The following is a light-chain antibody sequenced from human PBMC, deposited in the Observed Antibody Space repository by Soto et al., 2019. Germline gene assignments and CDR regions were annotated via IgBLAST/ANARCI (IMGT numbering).Light chain of an antibody. Sequence: DIVMTQSPASLAVSLGERATINCKSSQSVLNSSKNKNYLAWYQQKPGQPPKLLIHWASTRESGVPDRFSGSGSGTDFTLTISSLQAEDVAVYYCQQHCSGPNTFGQGTKLEIK. CDR3: QQHCSGPNT. J-gene: IGKJ2*01. CDR1: QSVLNSSKNKNY. V-gene: IGKV4-1*01. CDR2: WAS.